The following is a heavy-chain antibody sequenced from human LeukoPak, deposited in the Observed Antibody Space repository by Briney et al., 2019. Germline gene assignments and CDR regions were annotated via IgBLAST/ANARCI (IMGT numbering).Heavy chain of an antibody. CDR3: ARVMRSVRGVIWGMDV. CDR1: GYTFTSYG. J-gene: IGHJ6*04. V-gene: IGHV1-18*04. Sequence: GASVKVSCKASGYTFTSYGISWARQAPGQGLEWMGWISAYNGNTNYAQKLQGRVTMTTDTSTSTAYMELRSLRSDDTAVYYCARVMRSVRGVIWGMDVWGKGTTVTVSS. CDR2: ISAYNGNT. D-gene: IGHD3-10*01.